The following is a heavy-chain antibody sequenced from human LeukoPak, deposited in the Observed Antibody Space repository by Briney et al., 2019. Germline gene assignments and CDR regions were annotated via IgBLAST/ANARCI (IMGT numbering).Heavy chain of an antibody. CDR1: GYTFTGYY. Sequence: ASVKVSCKASGYTFTGYYMHWVRQAPGQGLEWMGWINPNSGGTNYAQKFQGRVTMTRDTSISTAYMELSRLRSDDTAVYYCAGVDCSSTSCPYYYYGMGVWGQGTTVTVSS. D-gene: IGHD2-2*01. V-gene: IGHV1-2*02. CDR2: INPNSGGT. CDR3: AGVDCSSTSCPYYYYGMGV. J-gene: IGHJ6*02.